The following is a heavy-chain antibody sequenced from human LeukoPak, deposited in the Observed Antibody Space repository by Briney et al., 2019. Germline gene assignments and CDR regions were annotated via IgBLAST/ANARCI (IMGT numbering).Heavy chain of an antibody. CDR1: GFIFINNY. CDR2: LYNAGST. J-gene: IGHJ4*02. D-gene: IGHD3-22*01. V-gene: IGHV3-53*01. CDR3: ASLKGLFDYFDY. Sequence: SGGSLRLSCVAAGFIFINNYMSWGRQAPGKGLEWVSVLYNAGSTYYADSVKGRFTISRDNSKNPLYLQMYSLRAEDTAVYYCASLKGLFDYFDYWGQGILVTVYS.